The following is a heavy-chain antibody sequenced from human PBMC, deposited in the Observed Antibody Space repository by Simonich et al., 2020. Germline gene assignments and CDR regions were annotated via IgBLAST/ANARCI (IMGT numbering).Heavy chain of an antibody. CDR3: ARDGLGTAYYYYMDV. D-gene: IGHD7-27*01. CDR1: GFTFSSYW. V-gene: IGHV3-7*01. Sequence: EVQLVESGGGLVQPGGSLRLSCAASGFTFSSYWMSWVRQAPGKGLEWVANIKQDGSEKYYVDSVKGRFTISGENAKNSLYLQRNSLRAEDTAVYYCARDGLGTAYYYYMDVWGKGTTVTVSS. J-gene: IGHJ6*03. CDR2: IKQDGSEK.